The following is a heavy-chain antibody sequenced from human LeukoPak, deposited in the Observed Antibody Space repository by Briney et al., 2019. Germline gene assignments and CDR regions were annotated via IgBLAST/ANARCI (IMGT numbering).Heavy chain of an antibody. CDR1: GLSFSSYG. CDR3: AKDRRDCYNYLFDY. V-gene: IGHV3-30*18. Sequence: GGSLRLSCAASGLSFSSYGMHWVRQAPGKGLEWVAVILSDGSNRYYADSVEGRFTISRDNSKNTLYLQMNSLRAEDTAVYYCAKDRRDCYNYLFDYWGQGTLVTVSS. CDR2: ILSDGSNR. D-gene: IGHD5-24*01. J-gene: IGHJ4*02.